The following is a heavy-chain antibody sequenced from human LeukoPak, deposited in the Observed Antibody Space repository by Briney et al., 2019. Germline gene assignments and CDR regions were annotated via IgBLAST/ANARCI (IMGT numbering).Heavy chain of an antibody. CDR1: GFTFSSSA. CDR2: ISYDGSNK. D-gene: IGHD1-26*01. CDR3: AKPYSGSYWTQAADY. V-gene: IGHV3-30*18. J-gene: IGHJ4*02. Sequence: HTGGSLRLSCAASGFTFSSSAMSWVRQAPGKGLEWVAVISYDGSNKYYADSVKGRFTISRDNSKNTLYLQMNSLRAEDTAVYYCAKPYSGSYWTQAADYWGQGTLVTVSS.